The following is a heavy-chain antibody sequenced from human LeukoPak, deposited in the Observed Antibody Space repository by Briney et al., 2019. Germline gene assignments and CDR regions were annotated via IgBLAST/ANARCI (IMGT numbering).Heavy chain of an antibody. CDR3: ARGLNWKYGWFDP. V-gene: IGHV3-21*01. J-gene: IGHJ5*02. CDR1: GFTFISYG. CDR2: ISTSSSYI. Sequence: GGSLRLSFEPSGFTFISYGMTWVRQAPGRGLGWVSSISTSSSYIYYTDSVKGRFTISRDNAKNSLDLQMNSLRAEDTAVYYCARGLNWKYGWFDPWGQGTLVTVSS. D-gene: IGHD1-7*01.